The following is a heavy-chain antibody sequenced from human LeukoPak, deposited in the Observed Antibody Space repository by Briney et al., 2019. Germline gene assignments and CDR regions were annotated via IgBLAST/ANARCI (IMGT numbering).Heavy chain of an antibody. CDR2: ISSSGRII. J-gene: IGHJ4*02. CDR1: GFTFSSYE. CDR3: ARVSRYANDY. V-gene: IGHV3-48*03. Sequence: GGSLRLSCAASGFTFSSYEMNWVRQAPGKGLEWVSDISSSGRIIYYADPVKGRFTISRDNTKNSLYLQMNSLRAEDTAVYYCARVSRYANDYWGQGTLVTVSS. D-gene: IGHD2-2*01.